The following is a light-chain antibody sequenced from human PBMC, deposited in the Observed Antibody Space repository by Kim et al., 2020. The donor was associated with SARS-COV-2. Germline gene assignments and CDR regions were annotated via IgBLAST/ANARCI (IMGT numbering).Light chain of an antibody. CDR1: NIGGHS. CDR2: DDR. V-gene: IGLV3-21*01. CDR3: QVWDTDTDHYV. J-gene: IGLJ1*01. Sequence: SYELTQPPSVSVAPGQTARITCGGNNIGGHSVHWYQQKPGQAPVLVMYDDRDRPSGIPERFSGSKSASTATLTISRVEAGDEADYYCQVWDTDTDHYVFGTGTKVTVL.